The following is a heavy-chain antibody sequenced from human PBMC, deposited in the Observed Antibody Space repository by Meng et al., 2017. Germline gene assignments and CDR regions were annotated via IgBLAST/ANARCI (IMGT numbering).Heavy chain of an antibody. CDR3: ARPSYYYDSSGYYYEYFDY. D-gene: IGHD3-22*01. CDR2: IYSGGST. V-gene: IGHV3-66*02. CDR1: GFTVSSNY. J-gene: IGHJ4*02. Sequence: GESLKISCAASGFTVSSNYMSWVRQAPGKGLEWVSVIYSGGSTYSADSVKGRFTISRDNSKNPLYLQMNSLRAEDTAVYYCARPSYYYDSSGYYYEYFDYWGQGTLVTVSS.